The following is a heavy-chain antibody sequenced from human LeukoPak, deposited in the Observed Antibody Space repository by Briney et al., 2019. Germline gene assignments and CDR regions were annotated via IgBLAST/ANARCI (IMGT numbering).Heavy chain of an antibody. CDR3: ARSRIDDILTSVEVDAFDI. CDR1: GYTFTGYY. D-gene: IGHD3-9*01. CDR2: INPNSGGT. V-gene: IGHV1-2*02. J-gene: IGHJ3*02. Sequence: ASVKVSCKASGYTFTGYYMHWVRQTPGQGLEWTGWINPNSGGTNYAQKFQGRVTMTRDTSISTAYMELSRLRSDDTAVYYCARSRIDDILTSVEVDAFDIWGQGTMVTVSS.